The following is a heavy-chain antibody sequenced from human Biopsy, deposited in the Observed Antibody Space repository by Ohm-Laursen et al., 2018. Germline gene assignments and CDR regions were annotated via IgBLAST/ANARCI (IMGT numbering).Heavy chain of an antibody. CDR3: ASGDIGGIGLDV. D-gene: IGHD3-10*01. CDR1: GDTFTTSA. CDR2: IIPILGTV. Sequence: SSVKVSCKASGDTFTTSAISWVRQVPGQGLDWMGRIIPILGTVDYGQNFQGRVTIRADTSTTFLELTSLRYDDTAEYYCASGDIGGIGLDVWGLGTTVTVSS. J-gene: IGHJ6*02. V-gene: IGHV1-69*04.